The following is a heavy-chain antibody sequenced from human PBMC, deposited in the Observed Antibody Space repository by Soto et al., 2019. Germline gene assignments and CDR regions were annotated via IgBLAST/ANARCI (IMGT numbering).Heavy chain of an antibody. V-gene: IGHV3-43*01. Sequence: GGSLRLSCAASGFTFDDYTMHWVRQAPGKGLEWVSLISWDGGSTYYADSVKGRFTISRDNSKNSLYLQMNSLRTEDTALYYCAKDIKAPQNQDYDILTGYYLYYGMDVWGQGTTVTSP. J-gene: IGHJ6*02. CDR3: AKDIKAPQNQDYDILTGYYLYYGMDV. CDR2: ISWDGGST. CDR1: GFTFDDYT. D-gene: IGHD3-9*01.